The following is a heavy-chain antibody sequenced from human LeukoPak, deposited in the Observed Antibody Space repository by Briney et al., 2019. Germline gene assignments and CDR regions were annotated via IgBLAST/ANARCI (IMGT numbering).Heavy chain of an antibody. V-gene: IGHV3-7*01. D-gene: IGHD4/OR15-4a*01. Sequence: GGSLGLSCAASGFTVSSNYMSWVRQAPGKGLEWVANIKQDGNEKYYADSVKDRFTISRDNGKNSLDLQMNSLRADDTAVYYCARDTLGEGEDANYAVYYFDYWGQGTVVTVSS. J-gene: IGHJ4*02. CDR2: IKQDGNEK. CDR3: ARDTLGEGEDANYAVYYFDY. CDR1: GFTVSSNY.